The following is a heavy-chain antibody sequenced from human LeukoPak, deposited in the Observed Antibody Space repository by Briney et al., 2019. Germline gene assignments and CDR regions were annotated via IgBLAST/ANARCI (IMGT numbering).Heavy chain of an antibody. CDR2: ISAYNGNT. Sequence: GASVKVSCKASGYTFTSYGISWVRQAPGQGLEWMGWISAYNGNTNYAQKLQGRVTMTTDTSTSTAYMELRSLRSDDTAVYYCARVICSSSWYGGSCYYYYMDVWGKGTTVTISS. CDR1: GYTFTSYG. D-gene: IGHD6-13*01. J-gene: IGHJ6*03. V-gene: IGHV1-18*01. CDR3: ARVICSSSWYGGSCYYYYMDV.